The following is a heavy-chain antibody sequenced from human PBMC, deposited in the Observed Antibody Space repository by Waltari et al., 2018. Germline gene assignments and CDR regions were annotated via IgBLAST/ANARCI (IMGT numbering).Heavy chain of an antibody. CDR1: GFSFDNHF. V-gene: IGHV3-23*01. CDR2: ITASGGNT. Sequence: EVQLLESGGGLVQPGGSLTLSCVVSGFSFDNHFMNWVRQAPGKGLEWVSAITASGGNTYYAASVEGRFSVSRDNSRNTLYLQMYSLTAEDTAIYFCARDPIPWPTRIRMVSTGMRVWEGYYFDSWGQGALVTVSP. D-gene: IGHD1-1*01. J-gene: IGHJ4*02. CDR3: ARDPIPWPTRIRMVSTGMRVWEGYYFDS.